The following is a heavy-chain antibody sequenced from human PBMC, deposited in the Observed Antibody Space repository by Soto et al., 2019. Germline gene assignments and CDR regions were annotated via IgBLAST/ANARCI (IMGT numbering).Heavy chain of an antibody. Sequence: ASVKVSCKVSGYTLTELSMHWVRQAPGKGLEWMGGFDPEDGETIYAQKFQGRVTMTEDTSTDTAYMELSSLRSEDTAVYYCATVRIDVTIFGVVVIHDAFDIWGQGTMVTVSS. CDR3: ATVRIDVTIFGVVVIHDAFDI. J-gene: IGHJ3*02. V-gene: IGHV1-24*01. CDR2: FDPEDGET. D-gene: IGHD3-3*01. CDR1: GYTLTELS.